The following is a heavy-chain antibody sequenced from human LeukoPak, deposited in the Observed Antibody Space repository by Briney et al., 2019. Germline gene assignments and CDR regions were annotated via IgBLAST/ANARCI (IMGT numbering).Heavy chain of an antibody. CDR3: ARSFIEGTDN. V-gene: IGHV3-74*01. J-gene: IGHJ4*02. D-gene: IGHD1-1*01. Sequence: PGGSLRLSCSASGFTFSSFAMHWVRQAPGKGLVWVSRISGDGSRTSYADSVKGRFTISRDNAKNTLYLQMNSLRAEDTAVYYCARSFIEGTDNWGQGTLITVSS. CDR2: ISGDGSRT. CDR1: GFTFSSFA.